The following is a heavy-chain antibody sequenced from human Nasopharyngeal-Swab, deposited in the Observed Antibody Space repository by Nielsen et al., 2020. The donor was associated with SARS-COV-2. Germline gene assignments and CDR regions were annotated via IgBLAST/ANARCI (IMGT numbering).Heavy chain of an antibody. J-gene: IGHJ3*02. Sequence: GESLKISCADSGFTFSNYAMSWVRQAPGKGLEWVSGISAGGGSTCYADSVKGRFTISRDNSKNTLNLQMNSLRAEDTALYYCAKGSSGYYRHAFDMWGQGTMVTVSS. CDR1: GFTFSNYA. CDR2: ISAGGGST. CDR3: AKGSSGYYRHAFDM. D-gene: IGHD3-22*01. V-gene: IGHV3-23*01.